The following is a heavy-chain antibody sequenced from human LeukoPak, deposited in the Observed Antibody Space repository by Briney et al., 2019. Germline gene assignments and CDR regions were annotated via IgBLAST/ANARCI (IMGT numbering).Heavy chain of an antibody. CDR3: AKENTNAMDYFHY. J-gene: IGHJ4*02. D-gene: IGHD1/OR15-1a*01. V-gene: IGHV3-30*18. CDR1: GFIFTNHG. CDR2: ISYDGRKK. Sequence: GGSLRLSCAVSGFIFTNHGMHGVRQAPGKGLEWGAVISYDGRKKYYADSVKGRFTISTHNSKNTLYLQMNSLRVEDPAVYYCAKENTNAMDYFHYWGQGTLVTVSS.